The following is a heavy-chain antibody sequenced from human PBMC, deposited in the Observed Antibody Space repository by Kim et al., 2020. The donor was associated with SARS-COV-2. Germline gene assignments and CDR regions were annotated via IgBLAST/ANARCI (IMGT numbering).Heavy chain of an antibody. CDR2: IDTGGTYI. CDR1: GFTFSSYT. Sequence: RGSLRLSCAASGFTFSSYTMNWIRQAPGKGLEWVSSIDTGGTYIYYADSVKGRFTISRDNAENSLYLQMHSLRAEDTAVYYCARVGLDYGSGSYPMYWDQGTLVTVSS. CDR3: ARVGLDYGSGSYPMY. J-gene: IGHJ4*02. D-gene: IGHD3-10*01. V-gene: IGHV3-21*01.